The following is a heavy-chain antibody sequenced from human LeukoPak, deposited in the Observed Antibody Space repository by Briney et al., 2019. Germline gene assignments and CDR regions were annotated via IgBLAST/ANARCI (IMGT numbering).Heavy chain of an antibody. D-gene: IGHD3-22*01. J-gene: IGHJ4*02. CDR3: ARDLNPYDSSGYYGY. CDR1: GGSLSDYY. V-gene: IGHV4-34*01. CDR2: INHSGST. Sequence: SETLSLTCAVYGGSLSDYYWSWIRQPPGKGLEWIGEINHSGSTNYNPFLKSRVTTSVDTSKNQFSLKMTTVTAADTAVYYCARDLNPYDSSGYYGYWGQGTLVTVSS.